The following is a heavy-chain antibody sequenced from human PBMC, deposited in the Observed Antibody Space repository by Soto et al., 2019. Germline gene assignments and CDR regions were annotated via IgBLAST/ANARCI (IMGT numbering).Heavy chain of an antibody. J-gene: IGHJ4*02. Sequence: QVQLQESGPGLVKPSETLSLTCTVSGGSISTYYWSWIRQPPGKGLEWIGYIYYTGSTNYNPSLKSRVTISVDTSKNQFSLKLSSVTAADTAVYYCARGNYDFLTGYYIEDFDYWGRGTLVTVSS. CDR1: GGSISTYY. V-gene: IGHV4-59*01. CDR3: ARGNYDFLTGYYIEDFDY. CDR2: IYYTGST. D-gene: IGHD3-9*01.